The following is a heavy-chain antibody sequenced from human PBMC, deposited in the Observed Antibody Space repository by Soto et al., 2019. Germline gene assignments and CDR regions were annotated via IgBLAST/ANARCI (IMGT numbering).Heavy chain of an antibody. CDR2: ISAYNGNT. J-gene: IGHJ6*02. CDR1: GYTFSSYG. V-gene: IGHV1-18*01. D-gene: IGHD6-6*01. Sequence: ASVKVSCKASGYTFSSYGISWVRQAPGQGLEWMGWISAYNGNTNYAQKLQGRVTMSTDTSTSTAYMELRSLRSDDTAMYYCARLTFNSSGPKTMDVWGQGTTVTVSS. CDR3: ARLTFNSSGPKTMDV.